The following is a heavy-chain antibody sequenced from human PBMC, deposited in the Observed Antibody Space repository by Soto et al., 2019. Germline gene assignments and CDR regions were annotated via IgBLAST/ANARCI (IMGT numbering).Heavy chain of an antibody. CDR2: ISYDGSSK. J-gene: IGHJ4*02. CDR1: GFTFNNYA. CDR3: ARGDGYIYGNTFDS. Sequence: GGSLRLSCAASGFTFNNYAMHWVRQAPGKGLEWVAFISYDGSSKYYADSVTGRFTISRDNSRNTLYLQMNSLRAEDTAVYYCARGDGYIYGNTFDSWGQGTLVTVSS. D-gene: IGHD5-18*01. V-gene: IGHV3-30-3*01.